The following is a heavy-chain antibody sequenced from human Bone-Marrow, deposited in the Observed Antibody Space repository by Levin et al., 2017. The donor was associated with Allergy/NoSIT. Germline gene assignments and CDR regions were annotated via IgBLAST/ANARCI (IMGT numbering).Heavy chain of an antibody. D-gene: IGHD3-22*01. CDR2: INPNSGGT. CDR3: ARDPDYYDRAFDI. CDR1: GYTFTDYY. J-gene: IGHJ3*02. Sequence: GESLKISCKASGYTFTDYYMNWVRQSPGQGLEWMGWINPNSGGTNYAQKFQGRVTMTRDTSISTAYMELSGLRSDDTAVYYCARDPDYYDRAFDIWGQGTMVTVSS. V-gene: IGHV1-2*02.